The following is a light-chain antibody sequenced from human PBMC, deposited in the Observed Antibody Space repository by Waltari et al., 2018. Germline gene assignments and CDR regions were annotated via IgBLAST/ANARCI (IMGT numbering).Light chain of an antibody. V-gene: IGLV2-23*02. CDR3: CSYAGSLSKV. Sequence: QSALTQPASVSGSPGQSITISCTGTSSDVGSYNLVSWYQQHPGTAPKLMIYEVSKRTSVVSTRFSCSKSGNTASLTSSGLQADDEAEYYCCSYAGSLSKVFGGGTKLTVL. CDR2: EVS. CDR1: SSDVGSYNL. J-gene: IGLJ2*01.